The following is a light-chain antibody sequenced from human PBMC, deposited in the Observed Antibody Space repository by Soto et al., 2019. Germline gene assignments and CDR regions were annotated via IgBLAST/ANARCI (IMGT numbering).Light chain of an antibody. J-gene: IGKJ5*01. CDR3: QQRSNWPPIT. Sequence: EIVLTQSPATLSLSPGERATLSCRASQSVSIYLSWYHQKPGQAPRLLIYDASNRATGSPARLSGSGSGTDFTLIISSRVPEDFAVYYCQQRSNWPPITFGQGTRLDI. V-gene: IGKV3-11*01. CDR2: DAS. CDR1: QSVSIY.